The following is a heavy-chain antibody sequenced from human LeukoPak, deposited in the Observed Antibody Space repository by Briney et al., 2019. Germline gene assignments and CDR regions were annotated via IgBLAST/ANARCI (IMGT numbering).Heavy chain of an antibody. D-gene: IGHD6-13*01. CDR2: INGDGSST. CDR3: ARLRDSSSPRYYYYGLDV. Sequence: PGGSLRLSCAASGFTFSSYWIHCVRQAPGKGLLCVSRINGDGSSTNYADSVKGRFTISRDNAKNTLYLQMNSLRAEDTAVYYCARLRDSSSPRYYYYGLDVWGQGTTVTVSS. J-gene: IGHJ6*02. CDR1: GFTFSSYW. V-gene: IGHV3-74*01.